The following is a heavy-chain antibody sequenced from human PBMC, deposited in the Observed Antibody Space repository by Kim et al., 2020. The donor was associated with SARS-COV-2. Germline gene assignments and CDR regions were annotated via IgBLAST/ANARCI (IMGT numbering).Heavy chain of an antibody. V-gene: IGHV3-33*01. CDR3: ARGGDGYNYIDY. CDR2: IWYDGSNK. D-gene: IGHD5-12*01. J-gene: IGHJ4*02. CDR1: GFTFSSYG. Sequence: GGSLRLSCAASGFTFSSYGMHWVRQAPGKGLEWVAVIWYDGSNKYYADSVKGRFTISRDNSKNTLYLQMNSLRAEDTAVYYCARGGDGYNYIDYWGQGTLVTVSS.